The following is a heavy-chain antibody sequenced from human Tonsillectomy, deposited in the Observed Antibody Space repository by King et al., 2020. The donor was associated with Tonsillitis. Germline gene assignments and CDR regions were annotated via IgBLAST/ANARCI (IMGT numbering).Heavy chain of an antibody. V-gene: IGHV3-9*01. J-gene: IGHJ4*02. CDR3: AAGITLVRGSDF. CDR2: ISWNSETI. Sequence: VQLVESGGGLVQPGRSLRLSCAASGFSFDDYGMHWVRLAPGKGLECVSSISWNSETIGYADSVKGRFTISRDNAKNSLYLQMNSLRAEDTALYYCAAGITLVRGSDFWGQGTLVTVSS. D-gene: IGHD3-10*01. CDR1: GFSFDDYG.